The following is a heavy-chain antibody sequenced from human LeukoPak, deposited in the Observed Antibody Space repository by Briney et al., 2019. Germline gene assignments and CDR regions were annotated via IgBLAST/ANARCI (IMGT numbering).Heavy chain of an antibody. V-gene: IGHV3-30*18. D-gene: IGHD6-19*01. J-gene: IGHJ6*02. CDR2: ISCDGSNK. CDR3: AKDDSSGWYYGYYYYYGMDV. Sequence: PGRSLRLSCAASGFTFSSYGMHWVRQAPGKGLEWVAVISCDGSNKYYADSVKGRFTISRDNSKNTLYLQMNSLRAEDTAVYYCAKDDSSGWYYGYYYYYGMDVWGQGTTVTVSS. CDR1: GFTFSSYG.